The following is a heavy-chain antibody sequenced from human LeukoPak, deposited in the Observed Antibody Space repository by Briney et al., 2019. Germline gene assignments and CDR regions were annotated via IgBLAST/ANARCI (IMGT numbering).Heavy chain of an antibody. D-gene: IGHD1-1*01. J-gene: IGHJ4*02. CDR3: ARGRYNWNFDY. CDR1: GFTFSSYA. Sequence: GGSLRLSCAASGFTFSSYAMHWVRQAPGKGLEYVSGIRGNGGSTYYANSVKGRFTISRDNSKNTLYLQMGSLRAEDMAVYYCARGRYNWNFDYWGQGSLVTVSS. V-gene: IGHV3-64*01. CDR2: IRGNGGST.